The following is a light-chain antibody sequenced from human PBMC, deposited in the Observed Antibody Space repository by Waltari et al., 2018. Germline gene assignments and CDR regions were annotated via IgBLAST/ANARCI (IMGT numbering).Light chain of an antibody. CDR2: GAS. Sequence: DIVMTQSPDSLAVSLGERATIKCKSGQSLLYRANNKNYLAWYQQKPGQAPRLLIYGASSRATGIPDRFSGSGSGTDFTLTISGLEPEDFVVYYCQQYSYPPLTFGGGTKVEIK. V-gene: IGKV4-1*01. CDR1: QSLLYRANNKNY. J-gene: IGKJ4*01. CDR3: QQYSYPPLT.